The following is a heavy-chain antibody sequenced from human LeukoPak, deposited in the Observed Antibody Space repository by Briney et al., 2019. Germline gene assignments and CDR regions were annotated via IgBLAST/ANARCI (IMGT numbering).Heavy chain of an antibody. Sequence: PSETLSLTCGVYGGSFSAHYWTWIRQPPGKGLEWIGEINHSGSTNYKPSLKSRVTISVDTSNNRFSLKLSSVTAADTAVYYCARRNYDFWSGYHAVWFDPWGQGTLVTVSS. J-gene: IGHJ5*02. CDR1: GGSFSAHY. V-gene: IGHV4-34*01. CDR2: INHSGST. D-gene: IGHD3-3*01. CDR3: ARRNYDFWSGYHAVWFDP.